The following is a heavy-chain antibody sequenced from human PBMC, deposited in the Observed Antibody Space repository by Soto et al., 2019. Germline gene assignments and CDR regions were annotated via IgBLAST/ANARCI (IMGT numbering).Heavy chain of an antibody. J-gene: IGHJ4*02. D-gene: IGHD5-18*01. CDR3: AREYSSFHDC. CDR1: GYTFTSCF. CDR2: INPSGGSP. V-gene: IGHV1-46*01. Sequence: QVQLVQSGAEVKKPGASVKVSCKASGYTFTSCFMHWVRQAPGQGLEWVGIINPSGGSPTYAQYFQGRVSMTTDTSTSTVYMDLSSLRSEDTGMYYCAREYSSFHDCLGEGPLVTVSS.